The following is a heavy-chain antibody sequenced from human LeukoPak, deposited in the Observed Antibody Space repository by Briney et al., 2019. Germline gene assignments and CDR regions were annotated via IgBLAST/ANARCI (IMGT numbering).Heavy chain of an antibody. CDR1: GGSISSSSYY. V-gene: IGHV4-39*07. CDR2: IYYSGST. Sequence: PSETLSLTCTVSGGSISSSSYYWGWIRQPPGKGLEWIGSIYYSGSTYYNPSLKSRVTISVDTSKNQFSLKLSSVTAADTAVYYCGRDGIAVAGTYYYYYMDVWGKGTTVTVSS. J-gene: IGHJ6*03. CDR3: GRDGIAVAGTYYYYYMDV. D-gene: IGHD6-19*01.